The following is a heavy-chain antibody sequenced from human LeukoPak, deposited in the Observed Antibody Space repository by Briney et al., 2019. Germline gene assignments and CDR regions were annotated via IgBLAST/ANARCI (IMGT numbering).Heavy chain of an antibody. V-gene: IGHV1-69*04. CDR1: GGTFSSYA. CDR2: IIPILAIT. J-gene: IGHJ5*02. CDR3: ARESDCGRGCYSNWFDP. Sequence: SVKVSCKASGGTFSSYATSWVRQAPGQKLERMRRIIPILAITNYAQRFQGRVTITADKSTSTAYMELSSLRPEDTAVYYCARESDCGRGCYSNWFDPWGQGTLVTVSS. D-gene: IGHD2-21*02.